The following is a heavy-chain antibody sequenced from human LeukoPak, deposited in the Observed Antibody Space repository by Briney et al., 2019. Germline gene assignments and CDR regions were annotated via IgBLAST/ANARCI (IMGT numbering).Heavy chain of an antibody. V-gene: IGHV3-23*01. CDR2: ISGSGGST. D-gene: IGHD2-2*01. Sequence: RSGGSLRLSCAASGFTFSSYAMSWVRQAPGEGLEWVSAISGSGGSTYYADSVKGRFTISRDNSKNTLYLQMNSLRAEDTAVYYCAKPMVPAAIKAYYYYYYMDVWGKGTTVTVSS. CDR3: AKPMVPAAIKAYYYYYYMDV. J-gene: IGHJ6*03. CDR1: GFTFSSYA.